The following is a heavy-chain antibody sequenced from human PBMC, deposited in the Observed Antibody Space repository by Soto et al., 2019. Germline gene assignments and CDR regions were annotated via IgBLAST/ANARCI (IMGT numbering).Heavy chain of an antibody. CDR1: GGSFSGYY. Sequence: QVQLQQWGAGLLKPSETLSLTCAVYGGSFSGYYWSWIRQPPGKGLEWIGEINHSGSTNYNPSLKSRVTISVDTSKNQFSLKLSSVTAADTAVYYCASGKTEKMIDSSGYYSGGLSETYYYFDYWGQGTLVTVSS. CDR3: ASGKTEKMIDSSGYYSGGLSETYYYFDY. V-gene: IGHV4-34*01. CDR2: INHSGST. D-gene: IGHD3-22*01. J-gene: IGHJ4*02.